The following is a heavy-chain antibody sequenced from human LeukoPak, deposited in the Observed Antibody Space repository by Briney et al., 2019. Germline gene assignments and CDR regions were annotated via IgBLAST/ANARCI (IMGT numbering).Heavy chain of an antibody. D-gene: IGHD1-14*01. J-gene: IGHJ4*02. V-gene: IGHV3-7*01. CDR1: GFTFSSHW. CDR2: LNQGGTET. CDR3: ARDSYRALEY. Sequence: GGSLRLSCAASGFTFSSHWMSWVRQAPGKGLEWVANLNQGGTETYYADSVKGRFTISRDNAKSSLYLQMNSLRADDTAVYYCARDSYRALEYWGQGTLVTVSS.